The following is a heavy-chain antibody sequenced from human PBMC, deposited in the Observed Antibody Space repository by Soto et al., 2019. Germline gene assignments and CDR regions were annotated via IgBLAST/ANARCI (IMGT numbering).Heavy chain of an antibody. D-gene: IGHD4-17*01. V-gene: IGHV3-74*01. Sequence: PGGSLRLSCAASGFTFSSYWMHWVRQAPGKGLVWVSRINSDGSSTSYAVSVKGRFTISRDNAKNTLYLQMNSLRAEDTAVYYCAREDPDYGDYVDRVFDIWGQGTMVTVSS. CDR2: INSDGSST. CDR3: AREDPDYGDYVDRVFDI. CDR1: GFTFSSYW. J-gene: IGHJ3*02.